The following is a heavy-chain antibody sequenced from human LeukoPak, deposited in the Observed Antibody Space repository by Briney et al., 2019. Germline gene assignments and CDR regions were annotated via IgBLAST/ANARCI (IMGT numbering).Heavy chain of an antibody. CDR3: ALWSGYYTNWFDP. CDR1: DDSITIYY. J-gene: IGHJ5*02. CDR2: IYYSGST. D-gene: IGHD3-3*01. Sequence: SETLSLTCTVSDDSITIYYWSWIRQPPGKGLEWIGYIYYSGSTNYNPSLKSRVTISVDTSKNQFSLKLSSVTAADTAVYYCALWSGYYTNWFDPWGQGTLVTVSS. V-gene: IGHV4-59*01.